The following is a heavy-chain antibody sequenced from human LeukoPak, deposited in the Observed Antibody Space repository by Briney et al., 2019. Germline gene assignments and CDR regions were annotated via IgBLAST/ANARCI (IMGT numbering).Heavy chain of an antibody. D-gene: IGHD3-10*01. CDR2: IKQDGSEK. CDR3: ARDVYGSGSYYIDY. J-gene: IGHJ4*02. CDR1: GFTFSSYW. Sequence: GGSLRLSCAASGFTFSSYWMSWVRQAPGKGLEWVANIKQDGSEKYYVDSVKGRFTISRDNAKNSLYLQMNSLRAEDTAVYYCARDVYGSGSYYIDYWGQGTLVTVSS. V-gene: IGHV3-7*01.